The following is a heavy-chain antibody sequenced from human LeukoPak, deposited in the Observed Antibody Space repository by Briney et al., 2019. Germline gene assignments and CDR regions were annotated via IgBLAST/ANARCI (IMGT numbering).Heavy chain of an antibody. CDR2: IYYSGRT. CDR1: GGSISSGGYS. J-gene: IGHJ3*02. CDR3: ARDFRGSVDAFDI. V-gene: IGHV4-61*08. Sequence: SETLSLTCAVSGGSISSGGYSWSWMRQPPGKGLEWIGYIYYSGRTNYNPSLKSRVSISVDTSKNQFSLKLSSVTAADAAVYYCARDFRGSVDAFDIWGQGTMVAVSS.